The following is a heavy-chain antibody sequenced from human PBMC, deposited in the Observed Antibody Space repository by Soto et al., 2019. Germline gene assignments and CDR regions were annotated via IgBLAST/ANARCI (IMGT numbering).Heavy chain of an antibody. CDR3: AAPDFGDYWYFDL. Sequence: QMQLVQSGPEVKKPGTSLKVSCKASGFTFSSSIVQWVRQARGQRLEWIGWIVVGSGHTNYEQKFQERVPITRDMSTSTAYMELSSLRSEDAAVYYCAAPDFGDYWYFDLWGRGTLVTVSS. CDR1: GFTFSSSI. V-gene: IGHV1-58*01. D-gene: IGHD4-17*01. J-gene: IGHJ2*01. CDR2: IVVGSGHT.